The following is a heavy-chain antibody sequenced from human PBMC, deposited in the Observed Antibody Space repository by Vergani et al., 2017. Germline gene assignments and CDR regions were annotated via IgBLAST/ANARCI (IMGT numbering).Heavy chain of an antibody. V-gene: IGHV3-23*01. D-gene: IGHD3-3*01. CDR1: GFTFSSYA. CDR3: AKDTYYDFWSGYYSFDY. Sequence: EVQLLESGGGLVQPGGSLRLSCAAPGFTFSSYAMSWVRQAPGKGLEWVSAISGSGGSTYYADSVKGRFTISRDNSKNTLYLQMNSLRAEDTAVYYCAKDTYYDFWSGYYSFDYWGQGTLVTVSS. CDR2: ISGSGGST. J-gene: IGHJ4*02.